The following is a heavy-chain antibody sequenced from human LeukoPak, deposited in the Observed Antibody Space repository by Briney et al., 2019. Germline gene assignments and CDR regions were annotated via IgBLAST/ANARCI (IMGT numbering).Heavy chain of an antibody. CDR2: ITSSGSTI. Sequence: GESLRLSCAASGFTFSDYYMSWIRQAPGKGLELVSYITSSGSTIHYADSVKGRFTISRDNAKNSLYLQMNSLRAEDTAVYYCAGGKYYFDYWGQGTLVTVSS. CDR3: AGGKYYFDY. V-gene: IGHV3-11*04. CDR1: GFTFSDYY. J-gene: IGHJ4*02.